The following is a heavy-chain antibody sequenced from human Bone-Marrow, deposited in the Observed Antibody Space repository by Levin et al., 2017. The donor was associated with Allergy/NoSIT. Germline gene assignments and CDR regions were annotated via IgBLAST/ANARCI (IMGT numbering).Heavy chain of an antibody. Sequence: PSETLSLTCAVSGSSISSGCYWGWIRQPPEKGLEWIASISHSGSTFYSPSLKSRVTISLDTSKNQFSLELSSVTAADTAVFYCAREFRSGDPFDSWGQGTLVTVSS. D-gene: IGHD1-26*01. CDR2: ISHSGST. CDR3: AREFRSGDPFDS. V-gene: IGHV4-38-2*02. CDR1: GSSISSGCY. J-gene: IGHJ4*02.